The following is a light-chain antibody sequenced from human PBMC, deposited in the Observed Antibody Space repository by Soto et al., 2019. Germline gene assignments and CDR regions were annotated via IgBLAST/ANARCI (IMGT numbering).Light chain of an antibody. Sequence: EVVMTQKTLTLPVTPGEPASISCRSSQSLLYNNTYNYLDWYVQKPGRSPRRLIYKVSNRDSGVPARFSGSGSGTDFALKISRVEAEDVGVYYCMQGPYWPITFGQGTLLEI. V-gene: IGKV2-30*01. CDR3: MQGPYWPIT. CDR1: QSLLYNNTYNY. J-gene: IGKJ5*01. CDR2: KVS.